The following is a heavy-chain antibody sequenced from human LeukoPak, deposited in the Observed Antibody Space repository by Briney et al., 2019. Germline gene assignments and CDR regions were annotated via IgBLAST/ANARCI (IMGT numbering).Heavy chain of an antibody. J-gene: IGHJ4*02. V-gene: IGHV3-53*01. CDR2: ISIGGTT. CDR1: GFTVNTNY. CDR3: ARVASDSSGWYHFDC. Sequence: GGSLRLSCAASGFTVNTNYISWVRQAPGRGLEFVSLISIGGTTKYADSVKGRFTVSRDNSRNTLYIQMNSLRGEDTAVYYCARVASDSSGWYHFDCWGQGALVTVSS. D-gene: IGHD6-19*01.